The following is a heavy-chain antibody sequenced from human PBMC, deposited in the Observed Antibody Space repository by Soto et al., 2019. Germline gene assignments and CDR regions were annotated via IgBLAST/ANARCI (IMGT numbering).Heavy chain of an antibody. J-gene: IGHJ6*02. CDR2: INPYNGYI. D-gene: IGHD3-10*01. V-gene: IGHV1-18*04. CDR1: GYNFITYA. CDR3: ATGFMVRRVIAYSYYGLDV. Sequence: QVRLVQSGAEVKKPGASVKVSCKASGYNFITYAITWVRQAPGQGLEWMGWINPYNGYINYAGKFQARVTVTTDTPTRTANVELRPLPSADTPMYYCATGFMVRRVIAYSYYGLDVWGQGTTVTVSS.